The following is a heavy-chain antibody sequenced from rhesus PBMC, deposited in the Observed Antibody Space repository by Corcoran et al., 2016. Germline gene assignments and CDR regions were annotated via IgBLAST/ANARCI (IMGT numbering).Heavy chain of an antibody. CDR2: IYGSGGST. CDR3: ARHEDIAAAGRFDV. V-gene: IGHV4-93*02. CDR1: GGSISSSNW. D-gene: IGHD6-25*01. Sequence: QVQLQESGPAVVKPSETLSLTCAVSGGSISSSNWWSWIRHSPGKGLEWFRGIYGSGGSTEYNPSLKCRVTISIDTSKNQFSLKLSSVTAADTAVYYCARHEDIAAAGRFDVWGPGVLVTVSS. J-gene: IGHJ5-1*01.